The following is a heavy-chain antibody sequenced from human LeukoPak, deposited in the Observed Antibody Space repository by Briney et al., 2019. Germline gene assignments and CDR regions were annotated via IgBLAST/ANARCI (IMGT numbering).Heavy chain of an antibody. CDR2: MNSGINII. J-gene: IGHJ4*02. CDR3: ARDRNWAFDY. CDR1: GFTLSSYS. V-gene: IGHV3-48*02. Sequence: GGSLILSCAGSGFTLSSYSMNWVRQAPGRGLEWISYMNSGINIIKYADSVKGRFTVSRDNAKNSIYLQMDSLRDADTAVYYCARDRNWAFDYWGQGILVTVSS. D-gene: IGHD1-14*01.